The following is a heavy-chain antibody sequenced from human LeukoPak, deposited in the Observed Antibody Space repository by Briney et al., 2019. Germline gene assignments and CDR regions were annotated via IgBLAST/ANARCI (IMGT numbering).Heavy chain of an antibody. J-gene: IGHJ6*02. D-gene: IGHD2-15*01. CDR1: GFTFSTFV. Sequence: PGGSLRLSCAASGFTFSTFVMHWVRQAPGEGLEWVALISYDGSNENYVDSVKGRFTISRDNSKSTLYLQMNSLRAADTAVYYCAKSMLPSTNPRYYHYGTDVWGQGTTVTVSS. V-gene: IGHV3-30*18. CDR3: AKSMLPSTNPRYYHYGTDV. CDR2: ISYDGSNE.